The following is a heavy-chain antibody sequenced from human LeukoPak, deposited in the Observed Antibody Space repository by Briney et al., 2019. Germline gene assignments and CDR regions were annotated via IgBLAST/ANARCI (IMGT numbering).Heavy chain of an antibody. CDR1: GFTFSNAW. J-gene: IGHJ4*02. V-gene: IGHV3-15*01. CDR3: AAVSVDYGDSSFDF. CDR2: IKSKTDGGTT. D-gene: IGHD4-17*01. Sequence: PGGSLRLSCAASGFTFSNAWMSWVRQAPGKGLEWVGRIKSKTDGGTTDYAEPVKDRFTISRDDSKKTLYLQINSLKTEDTALCYCAAVSVDYGDSSFDFWGQGTLVTVSS.